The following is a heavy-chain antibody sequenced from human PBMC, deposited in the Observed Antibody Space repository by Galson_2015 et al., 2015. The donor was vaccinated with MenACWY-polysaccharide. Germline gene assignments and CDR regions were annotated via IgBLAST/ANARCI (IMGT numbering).Heavy chain of an antibody. CDR1: GGPISSTTYV. V-gene: IGHV4-39*01. CDR2: IHYSGST. J-gene: IGHJ5*02. Sequence: ETLSLACTVSGGPISSTTYVWAWIRPPPGKGLEWVGSIHYSGSTTYNSSLKSRVTISIDTSKNQFSLKLSSVTAADTAVYYCARPKPVNGWFDPWGQGTLVTVSS. D-gene: IGHD2-8*01. CDR3: ARPKPVNGWFDP.